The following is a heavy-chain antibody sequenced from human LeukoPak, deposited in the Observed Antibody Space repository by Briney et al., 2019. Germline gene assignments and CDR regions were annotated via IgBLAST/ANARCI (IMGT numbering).Heavy chain of an antibody. D-gene: IGHD5-18*01. V-gene: IGHV3-23*01. CDR1: GFTFSSYA. Sequence: QTGGSLRLSCAASGFTFSSYAMSWVRQAPGKGLEWVSAISGSGGSTYYAGSVKGRFTISRDNSKNTLYLQMNSLRAEDTAVYYCARSQGSWIQLSLFDYWGQGTLVTVSS. J-gene: IGHJ4*02. CDR2: ISGSGGST. CDR3: ARSQGSWIQLSLFDY.